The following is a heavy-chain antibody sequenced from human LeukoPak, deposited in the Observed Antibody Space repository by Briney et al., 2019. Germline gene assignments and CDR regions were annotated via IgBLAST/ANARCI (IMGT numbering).Heavy chain of an antibody. CDR1: GGSISSSSYY. CDR3: ARLSAGYYYGSGTPPSTTYYGMDV. Sequence: SETLSLTCTVSGGSISSSSYYWGWIRQPPGKGLEWIGSIYYSGSTYYNPSLKSRVTISVDTSKNQFSLKLSSVTAADTAVYYCARLSAGYYYGSGTPPSTTYYGMDVWGQGTTVTVSS. J-gene: IGHJ6*02. V-gene: IGHV4-39*07. CDR2: IYYSGST. D-gene: IGHD3-10*01.